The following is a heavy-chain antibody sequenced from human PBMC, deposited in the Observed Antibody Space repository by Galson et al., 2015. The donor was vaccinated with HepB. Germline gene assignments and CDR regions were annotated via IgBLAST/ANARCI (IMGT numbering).Heavy chain of an antibody. D-gene: IGHD6-13*01. Sequence: SVKVSCKASGFTFTSSAVQWVRQARGQRLEWIGWIVVGSGNTNYAQKFQERVTITRDMSTSTAYMELSSLRSEDTAVYYCAAERDSSSWYAFDIWGQGTMGTVSS. CDR2: IVVGSGNT. V-gene: IGHV1-58*01. CDR3: AAERDSSSWYAFDI. J-gene: IGHJ3*02. CDR1: GFTFTSSA.